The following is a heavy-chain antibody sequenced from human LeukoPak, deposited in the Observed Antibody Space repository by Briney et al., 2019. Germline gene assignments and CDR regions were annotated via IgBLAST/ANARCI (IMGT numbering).Heavy chain of an antibody. D-gene: IGHD3-22*01. Sequence: SGGSTYYADSVKGRFTISRDNSKNTLYLQMNSLRAEDTAVYYCAKDLAPSGLHDSSGYYPGRKWYYFDYWGQGTLVTVSS. CDR2: SGGST. J-gene: IGHJ4*02. CDR3: AKDLAPSGLHDSSGYYPGRKWYYFDY. V-gene: IGHV3-23*01.